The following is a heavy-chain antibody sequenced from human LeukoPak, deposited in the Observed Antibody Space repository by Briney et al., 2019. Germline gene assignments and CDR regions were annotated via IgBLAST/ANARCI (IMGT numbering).Heavy chain of an antibody. CDR1: GFTFSSYS. CDR2: ISSSSSYI. J-gene: IGHJ4*02. Sequence: KPGGSLRLSCAASGFTFSSYSMNWVRQAPGKGLEWVSSISSSSSYIYYADSVKGRFTISRDNAKNSLYLQMNSLRAEDTAAYYCARAGVLGYCSGGSCYTSRDWGQGTLVTVSS. V-gene: IGHV3-21*01. CDR3: ARAGVLGYCSGGSCYTSRD. D-gene: IGHD2-15*01.